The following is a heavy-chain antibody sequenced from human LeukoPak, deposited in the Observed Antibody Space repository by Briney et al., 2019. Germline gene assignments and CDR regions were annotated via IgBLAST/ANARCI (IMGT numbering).Heavy chain of an antibody. V-gene: IGHV4-59*01. Sequence: SETLSLTCTVSGGSISSYYWSWIRQPPGKGLEWIGYIYYSGSTNYNPSLKSRVTISVDTSKNQFSLKLSSVTAADTAVYYCASFNGDYFDYWGQGTLVTVSS. CDR2: IYYSGST. CDR1: GGSISSYY. D-gene: IGHD4-17*01. J-gene: IGHJ4*02. CDR3: ASFNGDYFDY.